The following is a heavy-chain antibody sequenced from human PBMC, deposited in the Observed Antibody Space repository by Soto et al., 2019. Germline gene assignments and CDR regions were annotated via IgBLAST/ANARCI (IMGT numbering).Heavy chain of an antibody. CDR3: ARDLWGYCGADCYPLDV. D-gene: IGHD2-21*02. CDR1: GGSISSSSYY. V-gene: IGHV4-39*07. CDR2: IYYSGST. Sequence: PSETLCLTCTVSGGSISSSSYYWGWIRQPPGKGLEWIGSIYYSGSTYYNPSLKSRVTISVDTSKNQFSLKLSSVTAADTAVYYCARDLWGYCGADCYPLDVWGQGTTVTVSS. J-gene: IGHJ6*02.